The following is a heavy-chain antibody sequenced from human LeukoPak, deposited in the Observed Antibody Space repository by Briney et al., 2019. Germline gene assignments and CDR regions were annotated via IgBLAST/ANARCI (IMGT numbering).Heavy chain of an antibody. CDR2: ISGSGGST. J-gene: IGHJ4*02. D-gene: IGHD3-22*01. CDR1: GFTFSSYA. Sequence: PGGSLRLSCAASGFTFSSYAMSWVRQAPGKGLEWVSAISGSGGSTYYADSVKGRFTISRDNSKNTLYLQMNSLRAEDTAVYYCAKSGHYYDSSGYLDYWGQGTLVTVSS. CDR3: AKSGHYYDSSGYLDY. V-gene: IGHV3-23*01.